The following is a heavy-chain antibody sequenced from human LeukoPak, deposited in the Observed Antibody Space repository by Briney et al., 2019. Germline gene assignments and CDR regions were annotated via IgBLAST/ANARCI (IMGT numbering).Heavy chain of an antibody. CDR2: ISSSSSTI. D-gene: IGHD3-22*01. CDR3: AKASAMIVVVSKHFDY. CDR1: GFTFSSYS. V-gene: IGHV3-48*01. Sequence: GGSLRLSCAASGFTFSSYSMNWVRQAPGKGLEWVSYISSSSSTIYYADSVKGRFTISRDNSKNTLYLQMNSLRAEDTAVYYCAKASAMIVVVSKHFDYWGQGTLVTVSS. J-gene: IGHJ4*02.